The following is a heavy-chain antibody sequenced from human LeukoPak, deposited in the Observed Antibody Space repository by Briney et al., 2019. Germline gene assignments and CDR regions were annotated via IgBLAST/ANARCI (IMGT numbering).Heavy chain of an antibody. Sequence: GGSLRLSCAASGFSISGYWMHWVRQAPGKGLVWVSRINSDGSSTNYADSVKGRFTISRDNSKNTLYLQMNSLRAEDTAVYYCAKDLVAAKYYFDYWGQGTLVTVSS. J-gene: IGHJ4*02. CDR1: GFSISGYW. CDR3: AKDLVAAKYYFDY. V-gene: IGHV3-74*01. CDR2: INSDGSST. D-gene: IGHD2-15*01.